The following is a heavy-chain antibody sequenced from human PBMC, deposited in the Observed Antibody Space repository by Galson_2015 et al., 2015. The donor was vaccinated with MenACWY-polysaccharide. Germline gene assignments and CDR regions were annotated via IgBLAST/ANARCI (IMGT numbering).Heavy chain of an antibody. CDR3: VRDPHALDF. J-gene: IGHJ4*02. CDR2: IRRTGPRI. Sequence: SLRLSCAASGFTFSNYSMNWVRRAPGKGLEWVSYIRRTGPRIYSADSVKGRFTITRDNANGLLFLQMNSLRADDTAVYYCVRDPHALDFWGQGTLVTVSS. V-gene: IGHV3-48*01. D-gene: IGHD2-2*01. CDR1: GFTFSNYS.